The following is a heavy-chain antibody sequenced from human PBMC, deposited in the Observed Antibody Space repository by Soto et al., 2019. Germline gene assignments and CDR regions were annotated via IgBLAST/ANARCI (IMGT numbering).Heavy chain of an antibody. Sequence: SETLSLTCAVYGGSFSGYYWSWIRQPPGKGLEWIGEINHSGSTNYNPSLKSRVTISVDTSKNQFSLKLSSVTAADTAVYYCARGEIEAAAGTRFDYWGQGTLVTVSS. D-gene: IGHD6-13*01. V-gene: IGHV4-34*01. CDR3: ARGEIEAAAGTRFDY. CDR2: INHSGST. J-gene: IGHJ4*02. CDR1: GGSFSGYY.